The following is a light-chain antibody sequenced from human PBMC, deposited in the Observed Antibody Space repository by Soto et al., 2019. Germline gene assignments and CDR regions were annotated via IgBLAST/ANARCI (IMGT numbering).Light chain of an antibody. CDR2: GAS. CDR1: QSVSSKN. Sequence: EIVLTQSPGTLSLSPGERATLSCRASQSVSSKNLAWYQQKPGQAPRLLIYGASSRATGIPDRFSGSGSGTDFTLIISRVEPEDFAVYYCQQYGSSLWTFGQGNKVEIK. J-gene: IGKJ1*01. V-gene: IGKV3-20*01. CDR3: QQYGSSLWT.